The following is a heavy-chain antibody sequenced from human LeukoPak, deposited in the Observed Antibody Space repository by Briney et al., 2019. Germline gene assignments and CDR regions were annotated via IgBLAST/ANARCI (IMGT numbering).Heavy chain of an antibody. CDR3: ARSYDSSGYYYVRAFDI. D-gene: IGHD3-22*01. Sequence: SETPSLTCTVSGGPISSYYWSWIRQPPGKGLEWIGYIYYSGSTNYNPSLKSRVTISVDTSKNQFSLKLSSVTAADTAVYYCARSYDSSGYYYVRAFDIWGQGTMVTVSS. V-gene: IGHV4-59*01. CDR2: IYYSGST. CDR1: GGPISSYY. J-gene: IGHJ3*02.